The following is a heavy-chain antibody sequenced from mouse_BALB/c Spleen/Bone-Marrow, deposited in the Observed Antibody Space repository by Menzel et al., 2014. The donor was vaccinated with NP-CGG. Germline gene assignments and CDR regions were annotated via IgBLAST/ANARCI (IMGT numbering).Heavy chain of an antibody. CDR1: GFDFSRYW. CDR3: ARLGYYGRFAY. D-gene: IGHD1-2*01. V-gene: IGHV4-1*02. Sequence: EVQLVESGGGLVQPGGSLKLSCAASGFDFSRYWMSWVRQAPGKGLEWIGGINPDSSTINYTPSLKDKFIISRDNAKNTLYLQMSKVRSEDTALYYCARLGYYGRFAYGGQGTLVTVSA. CDR2: INPDSSTI. J-gene: IGHJ3*01.